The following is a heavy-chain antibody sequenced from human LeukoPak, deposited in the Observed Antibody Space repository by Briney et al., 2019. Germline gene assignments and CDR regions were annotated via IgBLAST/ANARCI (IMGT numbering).Heavy chain of an antibody. CDR1: GYTFTGYY. CDR2: INPNSGGT. V-gene: IGHV1-2*02. D-gene: IGHD6-6*01. Sequence: ASVKVSCKASGYTFTGYYMHWVRQAPGQGLEWMGWINPNSGGTNYAQKFQGRVTMTRDTSISTAYMGLSRLRSDDTAVYYCARVLNRIAARGLFDPWGQGTLVTVSS. J-gene: IGHJ5*02. CDR3: ARVLNRIAARGLFDP.